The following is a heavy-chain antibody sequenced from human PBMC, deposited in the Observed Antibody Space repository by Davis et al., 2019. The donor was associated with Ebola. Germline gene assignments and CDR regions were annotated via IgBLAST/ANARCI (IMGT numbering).Heavy chain of an antibody. CDR3: ARAAADHYYYYYYMDV. CDR2: ISSSSSTI. D-gene: IGHD6-13*01. V-gene: IGHV3-48*02. Sequence: PGGSLRLSCAASGFTFSSYSMNWVRQAPGKGLEWVSYISSSSSTIYYADSVKGRFTISRDNAKNSLYLQMNSLRDEDTAVYYCARAAADHYYYYYYMDVWGKGTTVTVSS. J-gene: IGHJ6*03. CDR1: GFTFSSYS.